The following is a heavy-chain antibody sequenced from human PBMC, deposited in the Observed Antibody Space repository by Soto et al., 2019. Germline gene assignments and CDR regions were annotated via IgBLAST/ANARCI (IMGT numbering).Heavy chain of an antibody. V-gene: IGHV4-34*01. J-gene: IGHJ4*02. Sequence: LSLTCAVYGGSFSGYYWSWIRQPPGKGLEWIGEINQSGSTNYNPSLKSRVTISVDTSKNQFSLKLTSVTAADTAVYYCARTYSSSWSPFEYWGQGTLVTVSS. CDR3: ARTYSSSWSPFEY. CDR2: INQSGST. CDR1: GGSFSGYY. D-gene: IGHD6-13*01.